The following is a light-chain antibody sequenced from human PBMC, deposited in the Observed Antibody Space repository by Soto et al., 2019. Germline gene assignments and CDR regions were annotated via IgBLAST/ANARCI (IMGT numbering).Light chain of an antibody. CDR3: AAWDDSRNGVV. Sequence: QSVLTQPPSASGTPGQRVTISCSGSSSNIGSNTVNWYQQLPGTAPKLLIYSNNQRPPGVPDRFSGSKSGTSASLAISGLQSEEEADYYCAAWDDSRNGVVFGVGTQLTVL. J-gene: IGLJ2*01. CDR1: SSNIGSNT. V-gene: IGLV1-44*01. CDR2: SNN.